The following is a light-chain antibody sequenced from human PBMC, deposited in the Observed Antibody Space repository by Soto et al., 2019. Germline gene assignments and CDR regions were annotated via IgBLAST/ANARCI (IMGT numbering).Light chain of an antibody. CDR2: AAS. V-gene: IGKV3D-15*01. Sequence: EIVMTQSPATLSVSPGERATLSCRASQSVTFNLAWYQQKPGQAPRLLMYAASSRATGIPDRFSGSGSGTDFTLTISRLEAEDFAVYYCQQSSSSPITFGQGTRLEIK. CDR1: QSVTFN. CDR3: QQSSSSPIT. J-gene: IGKJ5*01.